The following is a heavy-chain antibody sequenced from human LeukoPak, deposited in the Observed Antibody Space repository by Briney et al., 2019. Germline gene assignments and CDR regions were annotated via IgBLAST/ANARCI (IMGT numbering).Heavy chain of an antibody. D-gene: IGHD5-12*01. CDR2: IGADGDST. V-gene: IGHV3-23*01. CDR3: VCEASGYDSPNWFDP. Sequence: GGSLRLSCEASGFTFRRHAMNWVRQFPGKGLEWVSSIGADGDSTYYADSVKGRFTVSRDNSKNTLFLQMKSLRAEDMAVYYCVCEASGYDSPNWFDPWGQGTLVTVSS. J-gene: IGHJ5*02. CDR1: GFTFRRHA.